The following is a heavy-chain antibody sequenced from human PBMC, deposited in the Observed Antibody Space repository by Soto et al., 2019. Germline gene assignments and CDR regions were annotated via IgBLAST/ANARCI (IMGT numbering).Heavy chain of an antibody. D-gene: IGHD6-19*01. V-gene: IGHV1-18*01. CDR1: GYTFTSYG. Sequence: QVQLVQSGAEVKKPGASVKVSCKASGYTFTSYGISWVRQAPGQGLEWMGWISAYNGNTNYAQKLQGRVIMTTDTSTSTAYMELRSLRSDDTAVYYCARDLPIAVAGTCFDYWGQGTLVTVSS. CDR2: ISAYNGNT. CDR3: ARDLPIAVAGTCFDY. J-gene: IGHJ4*02.